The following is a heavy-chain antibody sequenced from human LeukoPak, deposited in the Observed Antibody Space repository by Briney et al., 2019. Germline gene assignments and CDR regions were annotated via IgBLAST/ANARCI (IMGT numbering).Heavy chain of an antibody. J-gene: IGHJ4*02. CDR3: AKDLPQYYDLRSGYYGGFDF. CDR2: ISSSGNSI. CDR1: GFTFSSYS. D-gene: IGHD3-3*01. V-gene: IGHV3-21*04. Sequence: GGSLRLSCAASGFTFSSYSMNWVRQAPGKGLEWVSSISSSGNSIYYADSVKGRFTISRDNSKNSLYLQMNSLRTEDTALYYCAKDLPQYYDLRSGYYGGFDFWGQGTLVTVSS.